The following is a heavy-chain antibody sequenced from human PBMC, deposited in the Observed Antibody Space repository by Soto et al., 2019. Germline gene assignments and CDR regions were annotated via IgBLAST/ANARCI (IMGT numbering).Heavy chain of an antibody. CDR2: ISSSSSYI. J-gene: IGHJ4*02. Sequence: EVQLVESGGGLVKPGGSLRLSCAASGFTFSSYSMNWVRQAQGKGLEWVSSISSSSSYIYYADSVKGRFTISRDNAKNSLYLQMNSLRAEDTAVYYCARESYSSSSVCDYWGQGTLVTVSS. CDR3: ARESYSSSSVCDY. CDR1: GFTFSSYS. V-gene: IGHV3-21*01. D-gene: IGHD6-6*01.